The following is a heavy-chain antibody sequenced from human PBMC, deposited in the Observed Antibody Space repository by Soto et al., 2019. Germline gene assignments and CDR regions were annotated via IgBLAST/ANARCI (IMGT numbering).Heavy chain of an antibody. CDR2: ISSGRSTI. D-gene: IGHD1-7*01. V-gene: IGHV3-48*01. CDR1: GFTFSTYN. CDR3: ASSRYNWNYPLLDV. J-gene: IGHJ6*04. Sequence: ESGGGLVQPGGSLRLSCAASGFTFSTYNMNWVRQTPGKGLEWVSYISSGRSTIYYADSVKGRFTISRDNAKNSLYLQMNSLRAEDTAVYYCASSRYNWNYPLLDVWGKGTTVTVSS.